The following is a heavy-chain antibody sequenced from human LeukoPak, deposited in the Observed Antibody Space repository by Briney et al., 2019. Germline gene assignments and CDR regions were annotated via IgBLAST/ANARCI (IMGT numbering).Heavy chain of an antibody. CDR3: AKWGAAYDFWSGYLPNWFDP. V-gene: IGHV3-23*01. CDR1: GFTFSSYA. J-gene: IGHJ5*02. D-gene: IGHD3-3*01. CDR2: ISGSGGST. Sequence: GGSLRLSCAASGFTFSSYAMSWVRQAPGKGREWVSAISGSGGSTYYADSVKGRFTISRDNSKKTLYLQMNSLRAEDTAVYYCAKWGAAYDFWSGYLPNWFDPWGQGTLVTVSS.